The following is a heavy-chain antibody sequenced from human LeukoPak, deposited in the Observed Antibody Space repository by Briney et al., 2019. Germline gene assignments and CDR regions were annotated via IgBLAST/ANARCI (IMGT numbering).Heavy chain of an antibody. CDR1: GFTFRTYS. V-gene: IGHV3-21*01. D-gene: IGHD6-19*01. Sequence: GGSLRLSCAASGFTFRTYSMTWVRQAPGKGLEWVSSISSSSSYIYYADSVKGRFTISRDNAKNSLYLQMNSLRAEDTAVYYCAREYSSGWYSGYWGQGTLVTVSS. CDR2: ISSSSSYI. J-gene: IGHJ4*02. CDR3: AREYSSGWYSGY.